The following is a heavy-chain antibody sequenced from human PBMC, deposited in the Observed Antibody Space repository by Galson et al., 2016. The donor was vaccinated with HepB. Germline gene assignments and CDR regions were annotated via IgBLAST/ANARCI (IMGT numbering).Heavy chain of an antibody. J-gene: IGHJ4*02. CDR3: ATKNSPSGGVFDY. CDR2: MSATSGTT. V-gene: IGHV3-23*01. D-gene: IGHD6-6*01. Sequence: SLRLSCAASGFTFSSYAMNWVRQAPGMGLEWVSVMSATSGTTYYADSVKGRLTVSRDNSKSTLCLQMNSLRVEDTAVYFCATKNSPSGGVFDYWGQGTLVTVSS. CDR1: GFTFSSYA.